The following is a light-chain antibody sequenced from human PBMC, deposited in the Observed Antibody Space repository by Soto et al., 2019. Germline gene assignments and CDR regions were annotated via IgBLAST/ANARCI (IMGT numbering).Light chain of an antibody. J-gene: IGKJ1*01. CDR2: DTS. CDR3: QHFGNSLWT. V-gene: IGKV3-15*01. Sequence: EIVMTQSPDMLSVSPGERATLSCRVSQSISSNLAWYQQKPGQAPRLLIYDTSTRATSIPARFSGSGSGTEFTLTISGLEPEDFAVYYCQHFGNSLWTFGQGTKVDIK. CDR1: QSISSN.